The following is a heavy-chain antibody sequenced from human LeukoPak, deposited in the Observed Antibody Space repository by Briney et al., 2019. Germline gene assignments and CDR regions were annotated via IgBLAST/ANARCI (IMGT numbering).Heavy chain of an antibody. CDR1: GFTYSRYY. CDR2: INSAGTTT. J-gene: IGHJ3*02. CDR3: ARKDVFDI. Sequence: GGSLGLSCAPSGFTYSRYYMHWVRHAPGRGLVWVSRINSAGTTTCYADSVKGRFTISRDSAKNTLYLQMNSLRAEDTAVYYCARKDVFDIWGQGTMVTVSS. V-gene: IGHV3-74*01.